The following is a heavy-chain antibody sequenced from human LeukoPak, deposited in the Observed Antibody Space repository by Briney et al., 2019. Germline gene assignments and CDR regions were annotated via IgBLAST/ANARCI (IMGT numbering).Heavy chain of an antibody. V-gene: IGHV1-2*02. J-gene: IGHJ6*02. CDR1: GYTFTGYY. Sequence: ASVKVSCKASGYTFTGYYMHWVRQAAGQGLEWMGWINPNSGGTNNAQKFQGRVTMTRDTSISTAYMELSRLRSDDTAVYYCARGDSYYYYGMDVWGQGTTVTVSS. CDR2: INPNSGGT. CDR3: ARGDSYYYYGMDV.